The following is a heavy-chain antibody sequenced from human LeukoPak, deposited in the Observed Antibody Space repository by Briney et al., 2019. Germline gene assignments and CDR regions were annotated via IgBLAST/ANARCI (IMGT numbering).Heavy chain of an antibody. CDR2: ISWNSGSI. J-gene: IGHJ4*02. CDR3: AKGSSRWYNRVPFDY. V-gene: IGHV3-9*01. Sequence: GRSLRLSCAASGLTFDDYAMHWVRQAPGKGLEWVSGISWNSGSIGYADSVKGRLTISRDNAKNSLYLQMNSLRAEDTALYYCAKGSSRWYNRVPFDYWGQGTLVAVSS. D-gene: IGHD6-19*01. CDR1: GLTFDDYA.